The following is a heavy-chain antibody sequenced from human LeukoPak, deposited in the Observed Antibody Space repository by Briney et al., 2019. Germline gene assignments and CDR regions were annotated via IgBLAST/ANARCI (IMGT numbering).Heavy chain of an antibody. D-gene: IGHD6-19*01. CDR2: ISSSSSTI. V-gene: IGHV3-48*02. Sequence: PGGSLRLSYAASGFTFSSYSMNWVRQAPGKGLEWVSYISSSSSTIYYADSVKGRFTISRDNAKNSLYLQMNSLRDEDTAVYYCARDLPPGSSGWYLGYWGQGTLVTVSS. CDR3: ARDLPPGSSGWYLGY. J-gene: IGHJ4*02. CDR1: GFTFSSYS.